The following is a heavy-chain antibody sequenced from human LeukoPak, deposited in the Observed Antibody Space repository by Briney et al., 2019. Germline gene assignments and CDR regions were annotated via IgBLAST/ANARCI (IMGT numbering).Heavy chain of an antibody. V-gene: IGHV3-21*01. J-gene: IGHJ4*02. CDR1: GFTFSSYS. Sequence: GGSLRLSCAASGFTFSSYSMNWVRQAPGKGLEWVSSIGSSSSYIYYADSVKGRFTISRDNAKNSLYLQMNSLRAEDTAVYYCARDSGSYSWGQGTLVTVSS. CDR3: ARDSGSYS. D-gene: IGHD1-26*01. CDR2: IGSSSSYI.